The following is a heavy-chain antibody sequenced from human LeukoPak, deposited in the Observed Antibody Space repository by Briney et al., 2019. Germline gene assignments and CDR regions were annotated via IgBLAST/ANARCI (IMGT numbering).Heavy chain of an antibody. V-gene: IGHV4-31*03. CDR2: IYYSGST. Sequence: SQTLSLTCTVSGGSISSGGYYWSWIRQHPGKGLEWIGYIYYSGSTYYNPSLKSRVTISVDTSKNQFSLKLSSVTAADTAVYYCARVTSYYYDSSGYYATVYYFDYWGQGTLVTVSS. D-gene: IGHD3-22*01. CDR3: ARVTSYYYDSSGYYATVYYFDY. J-gene: IGHJ4*02. CDR1: GGSISSGGYY.